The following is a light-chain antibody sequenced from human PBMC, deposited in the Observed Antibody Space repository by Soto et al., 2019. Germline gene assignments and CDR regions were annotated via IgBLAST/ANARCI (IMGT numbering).Light chain of an antibody. V-gene: IGKV1-27*01. J-gene: IGKJ1*01. CDR1: QGISNY. Sequence: IQMTNSPSSLAASVGDRFTITYRLSQGISNYFAWYQQKQGKVPKLLIYAESTFKSGVPSRFSGSGSGTDFTLTISSMRREHFASSYCKESYSTPPGTFGHGAKVDI. CDR2: AES. CDR3: KESYSTPPGT.